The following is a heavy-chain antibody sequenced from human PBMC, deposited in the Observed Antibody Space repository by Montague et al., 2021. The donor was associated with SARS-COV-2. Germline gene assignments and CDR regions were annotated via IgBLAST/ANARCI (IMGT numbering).Heavy chain of an antibody. D-gene: IGHD3-16*02. CDR1: GGSISSSSYY. Sequence: SETLSLTCTVSGGSISSSSYYWGWIRQPPGKGLEWIGSIYYSGSTYYNPSLKIRVTISVDTSKNQFSLKLSSVTAADTAVYYCTRIRIGVWGSYRYLDYWGQGTLVTVSS. J-gene: IGHJ4*02. CDR2: IYYSGST. V-gene: IGHV4-39*01. CDR3: TRIRIGVWGSYRYLDY.